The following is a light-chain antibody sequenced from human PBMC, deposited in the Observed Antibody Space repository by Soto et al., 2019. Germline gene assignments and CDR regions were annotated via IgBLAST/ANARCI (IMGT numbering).Light chain of an antibody. CDR2: EVS. J-gene: IGLJ1*01. CDR3: SSYTTRSTLGV. CDR1: SSDVGGYNY. V-gene: IGLV2-14*01. Sequence: QSALTQPASVSGSPGQSITISCTGTSSDVGGYNYVSWYQQHSGKAPKLMIYEVSNRPSGVSNRFSCSKSGNTASLTISGLQAEDEADYYCSSYTTRSTLGVFGTGTKLTVL.